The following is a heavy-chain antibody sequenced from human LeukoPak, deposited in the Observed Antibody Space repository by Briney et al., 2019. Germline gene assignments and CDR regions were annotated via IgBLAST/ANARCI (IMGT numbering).Heavy chain of an antibody. CDR3: ARTRTLPIAGGFDT. J-gene: IGHJ5*02. V-gene: IGHV3-74*01. CDR1: GXTFSSYC. D-gene: IGHD3-16*01. CDR2: ISTDGSST. Sequence: QPGGSLRLSFAASGXTFSSYCMHWVRQGPGKGLVWVSRISTDGSSTDYADSVKGRFTISRENAKNTLYLQMNSLRAEDTAVYYCARTRTLPIAGGFDTWGQGSLVTVSS.